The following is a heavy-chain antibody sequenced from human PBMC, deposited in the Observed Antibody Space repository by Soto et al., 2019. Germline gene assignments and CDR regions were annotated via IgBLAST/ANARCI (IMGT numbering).Heavy chain of an antibody. CDR3: AKDWEILSYYYYMDV. CDR1: GFTFADYA. Sequence: VQLVESGGGLVQPGRSLRLTCAASGFTFADYAMHWVRQAPGKGLEWVAGISWNGRSISYADSVKGRFTISRENANNSLYLHMNGLRAEDTALYYCAKDWEILSYYYYMDVWGKGTTVTVSS. V-gene: IGHV3-9*01. J-gene: IGHJ6*03. CDR2: ISWNGRSI. D-gene: IGHD1-26*01.